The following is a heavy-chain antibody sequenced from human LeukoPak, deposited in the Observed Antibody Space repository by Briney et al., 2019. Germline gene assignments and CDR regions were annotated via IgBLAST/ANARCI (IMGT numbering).Heavy chain of an antibody. J-gene: IGHJ4*02. CDR1: GFTFSSYG. CDR2: IRYDGSNK. V-gene: IGHV3-30*02. CDR3: AKDPSRIAAAGDY. Sequence: PGGSLRLSCAASGFTFSSYGMRWVRQAPGKGLEWVAFIRYDGSNKYYADSVKGRFTISRDNSKNTLYLQMNSLRAEDTAVYCCAKDPSRIAAAGDYWGQGTLVTVSS. D-gene: IGHD6-13*01.